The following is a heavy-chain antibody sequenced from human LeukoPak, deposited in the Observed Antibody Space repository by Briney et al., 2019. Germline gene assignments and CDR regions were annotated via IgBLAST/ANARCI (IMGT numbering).Heavy chain of an antibody. CDR3: ATRYFDL. CDR2: VKQDGSEK. CDR1: GFTFSNYW. V-gene: IGHV3-7*01. Sequence: GGSLRLSCAASGFTFSNYWMNWVRQAPGKELEWVANVKQDGSEKYYVASVKGRFTISRDNAKNSLYLQMNSLRAEDTAVYYCATRYFDLWGRGTLVTVSS. J-gene: IGHJ2*01.